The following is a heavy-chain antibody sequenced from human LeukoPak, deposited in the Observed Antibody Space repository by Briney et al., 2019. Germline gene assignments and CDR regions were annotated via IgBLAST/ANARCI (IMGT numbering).Heavy chain of an antibody. D-gene: IGHD3-10*01. J-gene: IGHJ5*02. Sequence: ASVKVSCKASGGTFSSQPIIWVRQAPGQGLEWMGGIIPILGTADYAQKFQGRVTITADESTTTAYMELSSLRSDDTAVYYCTGGGETDSDWFDPWGQGTLVTVSS. V-gene: IGHV1-69*01. CDR3: TGGGETDSDWFDP. CDR1: GGTFSSQP. CDR2: IIPILGTA.